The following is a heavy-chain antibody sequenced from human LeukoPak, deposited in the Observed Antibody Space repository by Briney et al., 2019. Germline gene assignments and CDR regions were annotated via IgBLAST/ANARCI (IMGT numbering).Heavy chain of an antibody. D-gene: IGHD6-13*01. Sequence: PSETLSLTCTVSGGSISSGDYYWSWIRQPPGKGLEWIGRIYTSGSTNYNPSLKSRVTMSVDTSKNQFSLKLSSVTAADTAVYYCARGGIAAALEDYWGQGTLVTVSS. CDR1: GGSISSGDYY. V-gene: IGHV4-61*02. CDR2: IYTSGST. J-gene: IGHJ4*02. CDR3: ARGGIAAALEDY.